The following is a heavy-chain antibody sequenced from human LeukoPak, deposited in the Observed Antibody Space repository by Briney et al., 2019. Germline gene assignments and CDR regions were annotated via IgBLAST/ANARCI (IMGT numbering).Heavy chain of an antibody. D-gene: IGHD3-22*01. J-gene: IGHJ5*02. V-gene: IGHV4-34*01. CDR3: ARKRGITMIVVVISSWFDP. Sequence: PSETLSLTCAVYGGSFSGYYWSWIRQPPGKGLEWIGEINHSGSTNYNPSLKSRVTISVDTSKNQFSLKLSSVTAADTAVYYCARKRGITMIVVVISSWFDPWGQGTLVTVSS. CDR1: GGSFSGYY. CDR2: INHSGST.